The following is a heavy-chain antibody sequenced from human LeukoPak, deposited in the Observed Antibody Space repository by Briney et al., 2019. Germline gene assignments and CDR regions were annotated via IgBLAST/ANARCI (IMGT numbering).Heavy chain of an antibody. Sequence: GGSLRLSCAAPGLTFSSYGMHWVRQAPGKGLEWASTLTGGDGGTYYADSVKGRFTISRDNSKHTLYLEMNSLRAEDTAVYYCAKRLLVGTTVRPYFDYWGQGTLVTVSS. CDR2: LTGGDGGT. CDR3: AKRLLVGTTVRPYFDY. J-gene: IGHJ4*02. V-gene: IGHV3-23*01. CDR1: GLTFSSYG. D-gene: IGHD1-26*01.